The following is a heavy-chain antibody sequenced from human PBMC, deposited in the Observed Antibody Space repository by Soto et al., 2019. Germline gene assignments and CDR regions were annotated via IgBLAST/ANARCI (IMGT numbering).Heavy chain of an antibody. CDR2: IIPVFGTP. CDR3: ARGGRTMFRGPLVSGLDV. J-gene: IGHJ6*02. V-gene: IGHV1-69*01. D-gene: IGHD3-10*01. CDR1: GGTFRTFA. Sequence: QVQLVQSGAEVKEPGSSVKVSCKASGGTFRTFAISWVRQAPGQGPEWMGGIIPVFGTPNYAQKFQGRVTITADESTSTAYMELSSLRSEDTAVYYCARGGRTMFRGPLVSGLDVWGQGTTVTVSS.